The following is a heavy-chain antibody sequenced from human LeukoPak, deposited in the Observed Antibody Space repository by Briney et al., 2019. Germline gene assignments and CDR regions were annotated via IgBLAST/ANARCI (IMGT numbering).Heavy chain of an antibody. CDR3: ARDYYDSSGSDY. V-gene: IGHV3-66*01. J-gene: IGHJ4*02. CDR2: IYSGGST. D-gene: IGHD3-22*01. CDR1: GFTVSSNY. Sequence: GGSLRLSCAASGFTVSSNYTSWVRQAPGKGLEWVPVIYSGGSTYYADSVKGRFTISRDNSKNTLYLQMNSLRAEDTAVCYCARDYYDSSGSDYWGQGTLVTVSS.